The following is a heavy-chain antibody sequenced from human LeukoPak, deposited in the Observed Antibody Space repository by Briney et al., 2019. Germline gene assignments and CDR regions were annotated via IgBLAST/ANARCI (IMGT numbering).Heavy chain of an antibody. J-gene: IGHJ5*01. CDR2: IKPDGSGK. CDR3: ARDAYTSSTDS. Sequence: PGGSLRLSCAASGFTFSSYGMHWVRQAPGKGLEWVANIKPDGSGKTYVDSVKGRFTISRDNAKNSLYLQMNSLRAEDTAVYYCARDAYTSSTDSWGQGTLVTVSS. D-gene: IGHD2-2*01. V-gene: IGHV3-7*01. CDR1: GFTFSSYG.